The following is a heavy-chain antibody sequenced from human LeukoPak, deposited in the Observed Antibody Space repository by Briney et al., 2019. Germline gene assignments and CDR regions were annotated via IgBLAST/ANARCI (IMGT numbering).Heavy chain of an antibody. Sequence: GGSLRLSCAASGFTFSSHDMHWVRQPTGKGLEWVSVIGTAGNAYYADSVKGRFTISRGNARNSLLLQMGNLRAEDTAVYYCARSKSYSSGWTDFDWWGQGTLVTVSS. D-gene: IGHD6-19*01. CDR1: GFTFSSHD. V-gene: IGHV3-13*01. J-gene: IGHJ4*02. CDR3: ARSKSYSSGWTDFDW. CDR2: IGTAGNA.